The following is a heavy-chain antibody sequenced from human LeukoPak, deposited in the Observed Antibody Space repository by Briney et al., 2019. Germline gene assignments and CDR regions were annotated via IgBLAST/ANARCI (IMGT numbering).Heavy chain of an antibody. Sequence: SETLSLTCTVSGGSISSNSYYWGWIRQPPGKGLVWIGKIYYSGNTYFNPSLKSRVTISVDTSKNQFSLKLTSVTAADTAIYYCARYLRSSGTYYFDYWGQGTLVTVSS. CDR2: IYYSGNT. D-gene: IGHD3-22*01. CDR1: GGSISSNSYY. CDR3: ARYLRSSGTYYFDY. J-gene: IGHJ4*02. V-gene: IGHV4-39*01.